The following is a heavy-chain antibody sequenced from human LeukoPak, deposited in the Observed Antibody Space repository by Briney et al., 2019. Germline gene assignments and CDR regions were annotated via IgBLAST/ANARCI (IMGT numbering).Heavy chain of an antibody. CDR2: INSGSSTI. V-gene: IGHV3-48*04. CDR3: ARDRHHYGSGILLPFSY. J-gene: IGHJ4*02. D-gene: IGHD3-10*01. Sequence: GGSLRLSCAASGFTFSTYSMNWVRQAPGKGLEWVSYINSGSSTIYYADSVKGRFTISRDNAKNSLYLQMNSLRAEDTSVYYCARDRHHYGSGILLPFSYWGQGTLVTVSS. CDR1: GFTFSTYS.